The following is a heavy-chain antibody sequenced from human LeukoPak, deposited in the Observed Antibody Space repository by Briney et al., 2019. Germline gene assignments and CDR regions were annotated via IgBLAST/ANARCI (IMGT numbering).Heavy chain of an antibody. CDR1: GFTFNTYT. Sequence: GGSLRLSCAASGFTFNTYTMDWVRQAPGKGLEWVSSISSNNNFIYYADSVKGRFTISRDNAKNSLYLQMTGLRAEDTAVYYCVRGIHDLFYWGQGGLVTVSS. CDR2: ISSNNNFI. V-gene: IGHV3-21*01. J-gene: IGHJ4*02. CDR3: VRGIHDLFY. D-gene: IGHD2/OR15-2a*01.